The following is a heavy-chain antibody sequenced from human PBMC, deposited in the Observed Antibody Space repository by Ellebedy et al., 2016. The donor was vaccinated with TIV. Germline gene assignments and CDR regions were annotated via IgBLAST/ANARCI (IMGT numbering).Heavy chain of an antibody. CDR3: ARVHLDYYDSSGYPFDY. CDR2: IKQDGSEK. J-gene: IGHJ4*02. Sequence: GESLKISXAASGFTFSSYWMSWVRQAPGKGLEWVANIKQDGSEKYYVDSVKGRFTISRDNAKNSLYLQMNSLRAEDTAVYYCARVHLDYYDSSGYPFDYWGQGTLVTASS. D-gene: IGHD3-22*01. V-gene: IGHV3-7*03. CDR1: GFTFSSYW.